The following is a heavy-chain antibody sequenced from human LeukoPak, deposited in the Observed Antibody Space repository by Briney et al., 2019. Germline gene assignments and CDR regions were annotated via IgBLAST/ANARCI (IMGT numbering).Heavy chain of an antibody. D-gene: IGHD1-26*01. CDR3: AKEDHSGSWYYFDY. J-gene: IGHJ4*02. CDR1: GYTFTGYY. CDR2: INPNSGGT. V-gene: IGHV1-2*02. Sequence: GASVKVSCKASGYTFTGYYMHWVRQAPGQGLEWMGWINPNSGGTNYAQKFQGRVTMTRDTSISTAYMELSRLRSDDTAVYYCAKEDHSGSWYYFDYWGQGTLVTVSS.